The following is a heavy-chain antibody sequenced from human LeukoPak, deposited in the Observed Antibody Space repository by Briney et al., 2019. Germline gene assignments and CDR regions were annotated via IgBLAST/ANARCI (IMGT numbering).Heavy chain of an antibody. D-gene: IGHD5-24*01. Sequence: GGSLRLSCAASGFTFDDYAMHWVRQAPGKGLEWVSGISWNSGSIGYADSVKGRFTISRDNAKNSLYLQTNSLRAEDMALYYCAKEGDGYHWGQGTMVTVSS. CDR2: ISWNSGSI. J-gene: IGHJ3*01. CDR1: GFTFDDYA. CDR3: AKEGDGYH. V-gene: IGHV3-9*03.